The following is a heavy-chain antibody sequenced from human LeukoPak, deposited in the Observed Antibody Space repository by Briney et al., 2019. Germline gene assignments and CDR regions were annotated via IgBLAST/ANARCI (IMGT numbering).Heavy chain of an antibody. D-gene: IGHD6-19*01. CDR3: TSDGGWYFNY. Sequence: GASVKVSCKASGYPFTTYYMHWVRQAPGQGLEWMGWINPNSGGTNYAQKFQGRVTVTRDTSISTAYMELSGLRSDDTAVYYCTSDGGWYFNYWGQGSLVTDSS. J-gene: IGHJ4*02. V-gene: IGHV1-2*02. CDR1: GYPFTTYY. CDR2: INPNSGGT.